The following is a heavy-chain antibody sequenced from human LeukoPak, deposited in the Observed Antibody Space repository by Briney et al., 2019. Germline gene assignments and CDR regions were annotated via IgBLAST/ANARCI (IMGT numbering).Heavy chain of an antibody. D-gene: IGHD1-26*01. Sequence: PSETLSLTCTVSGGSISSGSYYWSWIRQPAGKGLEWVGRIYTSGSTNYNPSLKSRVTISVDTSKNQFSLKLSSVTAADTAVYYCARARLGGYDAFDIWGQGTMVTVSS. J-gene: IGHJ3*02. CDR3: ARARLGGYDAFDI. CDR2: IYTSGST. CDR1: GGSISSGSYY. V-gene: IGHV4-61*02.